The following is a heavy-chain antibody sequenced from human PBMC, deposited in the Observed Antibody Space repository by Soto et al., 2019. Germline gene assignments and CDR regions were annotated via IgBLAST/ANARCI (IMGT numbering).Heavy chain of an antibody. D-gene: IGHD1-7*01. Sequence: QVQLVESGGGVVQPGRSLRLSCAASGFTFSSYGMHWVRQAPGKGLEWVAVISYDGSNKYYADSVKGRFTISRDNSKNTLYLQMNSLRAEDTAVYYCARVGTGTTLLDYYYYGMDVWGQGTTVTVSS. CDR3: ARVGTGTTLLDYYYYGMDV. CDR2: ISYDGSNK. CDR1: GFTFSSYG. J-gene: IGHJ6*02. V-gene: IGHV3-30*03.